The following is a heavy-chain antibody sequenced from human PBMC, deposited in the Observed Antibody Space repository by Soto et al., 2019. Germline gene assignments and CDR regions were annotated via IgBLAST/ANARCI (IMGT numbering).Heavy chain of an antibody. J-gene: IGHJ4*02. CDR3: ARGGWELPRPFDY. CDR2: IYSGGST. D-gene: IGHD2-15*01. CDR1: GFTVSSNY. V-gene: IGHV3-53*01. Sequence: LRLSCAASGFTVSSNYMSWVRQAPGKGLEWVSVIYSGGSTYYADSVKGRFTISRDNSKNTLYLQMNSLRAEDTAVYYCARGGWELPRPFDYWGQGTMVTVYS.